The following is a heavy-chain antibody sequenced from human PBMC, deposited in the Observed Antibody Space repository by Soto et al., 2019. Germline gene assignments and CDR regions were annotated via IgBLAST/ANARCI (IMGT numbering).Heavy chain of an antibody. D-gene: IGHD3-10*01. J-gene: IGHJ6*02. V-gene: IGHV4-39*01. CDR1: GGSISSSSYY. CDR3: AITQTNYYGLSYYYYYGMDV. CDR2: IYYSGST. Sequence: SETLSLTCTVSGGSISSSSYYWGWIRQPPGKGLEWIGSIYYSGSTYYNPSLKSRVTISVDTSKSQFSLKLSSVTAADTAVYYCAITQTNYYGLSYYYYYGMDVWGQGTTVTVSS.